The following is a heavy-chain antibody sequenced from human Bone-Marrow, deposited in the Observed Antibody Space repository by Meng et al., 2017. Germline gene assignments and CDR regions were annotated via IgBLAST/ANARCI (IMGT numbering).Heavy chain of an antibody. J-gene: IGHJ4*02. CDR2: ISSSSSYI. D-gene: IGHD3-10*01. V-gene: IGHV3-21*01. CDR1: GFTFSSYA. CDR3: ATRVRGVTVVAYYFDY. Sequence: GGSLRLSCAASGFTFSSYAMSWVRQAPGKGLEWVSSISSSSSYIYYADSVKGRFTISRDNAKNSLYLQMNSLRAEDTAVYYCATRVRGVTVVAYYFDYWGQGTLVTVSS.